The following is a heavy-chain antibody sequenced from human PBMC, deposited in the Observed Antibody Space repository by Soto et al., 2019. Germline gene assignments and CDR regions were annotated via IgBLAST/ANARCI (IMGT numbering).Heavy chain of an antibody. J-gene: IGHJ4*02. Sequence: GGSLRIGSAACGVRVRDYEMSGIRNAPGKGLVSILYISNIGNTIFYAASVKARFTISTDNSKNSLFLQMSSLRAEDTAFYYFARGHDIRAVVDYWGQGTLVPVSS. CDR2: ISNIGNTI. CDR1: GVRVRDYE. CDR3: ARGHDIRAVVDY. V-gene: IGHV3-11*01. D-gene: IGHD2-15*01.